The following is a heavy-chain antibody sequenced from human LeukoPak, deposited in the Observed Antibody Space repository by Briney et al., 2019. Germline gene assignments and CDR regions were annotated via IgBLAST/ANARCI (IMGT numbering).Heavy chain of an antibody. CDR3: AKAPGGIVGY. D-gene: IGHD3-16*01. CDR1: GFTFSTSA. CDR2: ISGSAAST. V-gene: IGHV3-23*01. J-gene: IGHJ4*02. Sequence: GGSLRLSCAASGFTFSTSAMSWVRQPPGQGLEWVSAISGSAASTYYADSVKGRFTISRDNSKNTLYLQMNSLRAEDTAVYYCAKAPGGIVGYWGQGTLVTVSS.